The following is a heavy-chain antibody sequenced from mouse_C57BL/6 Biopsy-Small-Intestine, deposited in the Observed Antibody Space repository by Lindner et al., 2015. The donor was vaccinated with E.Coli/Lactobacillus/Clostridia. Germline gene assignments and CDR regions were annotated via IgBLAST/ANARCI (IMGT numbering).Heavy chain of an antibody. J-gene: IGHJ2*01. CDR1: GYTFTGYW. V-gene: IGHV1-9*01. Sequence: VQLQESGAELMKPGASVKLSCKATGYTFTGYWIEWVKQRPGHGLEWIGEILPGSGSTNYSEKFKGKATFTADTSSNTAYMQLSRLTTEDSAIYYCARSGYGQYYFDYWGQGTTLTVSS. CDR2: ILPGSGST. CDR3: ARSGYGQYYFDY. D-gene: IGHD2-10*02.